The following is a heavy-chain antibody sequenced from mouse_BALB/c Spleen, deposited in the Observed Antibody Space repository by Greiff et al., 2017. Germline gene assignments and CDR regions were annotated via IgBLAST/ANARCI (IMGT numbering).Heavy chain of an antibody. J-gene: IGHJ4*01. CDR3: ARGGFNTTVVNAMDY. CDR1: GYTFTSYW. Sequence: VKLMESGAELARPGASVKLSCKASGYTFTSYWMQWVQQRPGQGLEWIGAIYPGDGDTRYTQNFKGKATLTADKSSSTAYMQLSSLASEDSAVYYCARGGFNTTVVNAMDYWGQGTSVTVSS. D-gene: IGHD1-1*01. V-gene: IGHV1-87*01. CDR2: IYPGDGDT.